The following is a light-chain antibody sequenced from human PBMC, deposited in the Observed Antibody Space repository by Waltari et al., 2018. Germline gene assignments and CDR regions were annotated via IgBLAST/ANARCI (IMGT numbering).Light chain of an antibody. CDR1: KSVSNN. J-gene: IGKJ2*01. V-gene: IGKV3-15*01. CDR2: AAF. Sequence: ETVMIKSPPTLSVSPGETVTPSGRASKSVSNNLACYQQTPVQPPRLLIYAAFSRGNAIPGRFGGSGSGTDFALTITPLQSEDVGVYYCQQYHEWPYTFGQGTKLEI. CDR3: QQYHEWPYT.